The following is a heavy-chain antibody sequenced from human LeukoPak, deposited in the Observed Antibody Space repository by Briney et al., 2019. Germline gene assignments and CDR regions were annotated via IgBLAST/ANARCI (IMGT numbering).Heavy chain of an antibody. CDR1: GFTFSSYW. Sequence: GGSLRLSCAASGFTFSSYWKSWVRQAPGKGLEWVANIKQDGSEKYYVDSVKGRFTISRDNAKNSLYLQMNSLRAEDTAVYYCARPLKPAFDYWGQGTLVTVSS. J-gene: IGHJ4*02. V-gene: IGHV3-7*01. CDR2: IKQDGSEK. CDR3: ARPLKPAFDY. D-gene: IGHD6-25*01.